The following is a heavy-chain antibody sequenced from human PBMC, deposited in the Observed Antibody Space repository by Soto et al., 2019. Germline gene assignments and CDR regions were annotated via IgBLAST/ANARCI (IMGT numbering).Heavy chain of an antibody. V-gene: IGHV1-2*04. D-gene: IGHD2-15*01. CDR1: GYTFTGYY. Sequence: GASVKVSCKASGYTFTGYYMHWVRQAPGQGLEWMGWINPNSGGTSYAQKFQGWVTMTRDTSISTAYMELSRLRSDDTAVYYFAREGYCSGGSCYSPGNWFDPWGQGTLVTVSS. CDR2: INPNSGGT. J-gene: IGHJ5*02. CDR3: AREGYCSGGSCYSPGNWFDP.